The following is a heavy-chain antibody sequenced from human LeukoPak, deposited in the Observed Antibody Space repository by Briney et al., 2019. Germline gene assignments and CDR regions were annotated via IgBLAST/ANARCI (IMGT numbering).Heavy chain of an antibody. Sequence: SETLSLTCTVSSDSISSGDYYWSWIRQPAGKGLEWIGRISSSGSTNYNPSLKSRVTISVDTSKNQFSLKLSSVTAADTAVYFCARGPYSYDSSGAFDIWGQGTMVTVSS. CDR2: ISSSGST. V-gene: IGHV4-61*02. D-gene: IGHD3-22*01. CDR3: ARGPYSYDSSGAFDI. CDR1: SDSISSGDYY. J-gene: IGHJ3*02.